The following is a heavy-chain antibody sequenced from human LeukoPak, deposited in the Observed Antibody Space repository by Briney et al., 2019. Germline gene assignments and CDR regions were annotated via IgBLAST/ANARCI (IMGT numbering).Heavy chain of an antibody. CDR2: IYYSGST. CDR1: GGSISSYY. CDR3: ARGLPFLGSGYHCWYFDL. V-gene: IGHV4-59*01. D-gene: IGHD3-3*01. Sequence: SETLSLTCTVSGGSISSYYWSWIRQPPGKGLEWIGYIYYSGSTNYNPSLKSRVTISVDTSKNQFSLKLSSVTAADTAVYYCARGLPFLGSGYHCWYFDLWGRGTLVTVSS. J-gene: IGHJ2*01.